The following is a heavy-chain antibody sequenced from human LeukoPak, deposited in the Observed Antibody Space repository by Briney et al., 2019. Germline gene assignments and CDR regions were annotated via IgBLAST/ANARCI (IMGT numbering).Heavy chain of an antibody. CDR1: GGSISSYY. Sequence: SETLSLTCTVSGGSISSYYWSWIRQPPGKGLEWIGYIYNSGSTNYNPSLRSRVTISVDTSKNQFSLRLSSVTAADTAVYYCARVPRITMVRGVVWFDPWGQGTLVTVSS. V-gene: IGHV4-59*01. CDR2: IYNSGST. J-gene: IGHJ5*02. CDR3: ARVPRITMVRGVVWFDP. D-gene: IGHD3-10*01.